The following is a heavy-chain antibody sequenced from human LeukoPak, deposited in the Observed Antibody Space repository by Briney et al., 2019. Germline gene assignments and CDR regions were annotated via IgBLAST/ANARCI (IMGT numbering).Heavy chain of an antibody. CDR3: AKGGKSSSWYNWFDP. D-gene: IGHD6-13*01. CDR1: GFTFDDYA. J-gene: IGHJ5*02. V-gene: IGHV3-9*01. CDR2: ISWNSGSI. Sequence: GGSLRLSCAASGFTFDDYAMHWVRQAPGKGLEWVSGISWNSGSIGYADSVKGRFTISRDNAKNSLYLQMNSLRAEDTALYYCAKGGKSSSWYNWFDPWGQGTLVTVSS.